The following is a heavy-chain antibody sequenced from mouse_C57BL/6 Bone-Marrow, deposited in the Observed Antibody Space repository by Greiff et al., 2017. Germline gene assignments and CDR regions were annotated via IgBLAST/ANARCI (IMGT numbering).Heavy chain of an antibody. CDR2: FHPYNDDT. CDR1: GYTFTTYP. V-gene: IGHV1-47*01. J-gene: IGHJ1*03. CDR3: ERRDEGYWYFDD. D-gene: IGHD1-2*01. Sequence: VQLHQSGAELVKPGASVKMSCKASGYTFTTYPIEWMKQNHGKSLEWIGNFHPYNDDTKYNEKFKGKATLTVEKSSSTVYLELSRLTSDDSSVYFGERRDEGYWYFDDWGTGTTVTVSS.